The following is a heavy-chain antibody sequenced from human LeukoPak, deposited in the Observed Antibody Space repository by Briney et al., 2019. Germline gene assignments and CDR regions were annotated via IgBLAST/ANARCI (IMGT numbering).Heavy chain of an antibody. J-gene: IGHJ4*02. CDR3: VKSRLGYCSSTSCLFDY. V-gene: IGHV3-64D*06. CDR1: GFTFSSYA. Sequence: GGSLRLSCSASGFTFSSYAMHWVRQAPGKGLEYVSATSSNGGSTYYADSVKGRFTISRDNSKNTLYLQMSSLRAEDTAVYYCVKSRLGYCSSTSCLFDYWGQGTLVTVSS. CDR2: TSSNGGST. D-gene: IGHD2-2*01.